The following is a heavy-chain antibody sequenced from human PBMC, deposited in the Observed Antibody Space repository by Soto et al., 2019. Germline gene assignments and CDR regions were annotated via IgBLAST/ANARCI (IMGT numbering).Heavy chain of an antibody. Sequence: ASVKVSCKASGYTFTGSYMHWVRQAPGQGLEWMGWINPNSGGTNYAQKFQGRVTMTRDTSISTAYMELSRLRSDDTAVYYCARGTVATIYYYYGMDVWGQGTTVTVSS. CDR1: GYTFTGSY. D-gene: IGHD5-12*01. CDR3: ARGTVATIYYYYGMDV. CDR2: INPNSGGT. J-gene: IGHJ6*02. V-gene: IGHV1-2*02.